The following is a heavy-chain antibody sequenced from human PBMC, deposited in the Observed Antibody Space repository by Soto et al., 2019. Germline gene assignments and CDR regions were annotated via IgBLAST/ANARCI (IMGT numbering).Heavy chain of an antibody. CDR1: GYSFTTYW. CDR3: TRGLGTAVVGDF. J-gene: IGHJ4*02. CDR2: INPGDSDA. Sequence: GESLKISCKGFGYSFTTYWIGWVRQMPGKGLEWMGIINPGDSDARYSPSFQGQATFSVDKSISTAYLQWSSLRASDTAVYYCTRGLGTAVVGDFWGQGSVVTVSS. D-gene: IGHD5-18*01. V-gene: IGHV5-51*01.